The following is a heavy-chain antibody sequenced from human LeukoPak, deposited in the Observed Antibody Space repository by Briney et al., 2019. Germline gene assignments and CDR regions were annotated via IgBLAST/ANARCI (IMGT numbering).Heavy chain of an antibody. CDR2: IRYDGSNK. CDR3: AKVAERFGELFHDY. CDR1: GFTFSSYG. D-gene: IGHD3-10*01. V-gene: IGHV3-30*02. Sequence: GGSLRLSCAASGFTFSSYGMHWVRQAPGKGLEWVAFIRYDGSNKYYVDSVKGRFTISRDNSKDTLYLQMNSLRAEDTAVYYCAKVAERFGELFHDYWGQGTLVTVSS. J-gene: IGHJ4*02.